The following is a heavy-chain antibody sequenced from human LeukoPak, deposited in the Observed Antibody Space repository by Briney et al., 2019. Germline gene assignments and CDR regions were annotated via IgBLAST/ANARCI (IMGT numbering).Heavy chain of an antibody. CDR3: ATDGTPLRVGEVFFDN. CDR2: ISDSGTTL. J-gene: IGHJ4*02. CDR1: GFTFSSYD. D-gene: IGHD3-10*01. V-gene: IGHV3-48*03. Sequence: GGSLRLSCAASGFTFSSYDMNWVRQAPGRELEWISYISYISDSGTTLYYADSVKGRFTISRDDAKNSVYLQMNSLRDEDTAVYYCATDGTPLRVGEVFFDNWGQGTLVTVSS.